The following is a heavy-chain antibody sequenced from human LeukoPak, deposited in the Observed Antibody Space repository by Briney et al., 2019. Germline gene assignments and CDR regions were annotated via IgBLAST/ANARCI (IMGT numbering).Heavy chain of an antibody. CDR2: IYSGGGT. CDR3: ARDPQRHHWFDP. Sequence: PGGSLRLSCVASGFTVSSNYMSWVRQAPGKGLEWVSVIYSGGGTYYADSVKGRFTISRDNSKNTVYLQMNSLRVEDTALYYCARDPQRHHWFDPWGQGTLVTVSS. CDR1: GFTVSSNY. J-gene: IGHJ5*02. V-gene: IGHV3-66*01.